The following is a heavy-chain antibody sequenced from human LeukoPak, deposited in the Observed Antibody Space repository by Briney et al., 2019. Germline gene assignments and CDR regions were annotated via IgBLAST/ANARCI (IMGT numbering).Heavy chain of an antibody. D-gene: IGHD5-12*01. V-gene: IGHV4-34*01. Sequence: PSETLSLTCAVYGGSFSGYYWSWIRQPPGKGLEWIGEINHSGSTNYNPSLKSRVTISVDTSKNQFSLKLSSVIAADTAVYYCASGVAPFAGAFDIWGQGTMVTVSS. CDR2: INHSGST. J-gene: IGHJ3*02. CDR1: GGSFSGYY. CDR3: ASGVAPFAGAFDI.